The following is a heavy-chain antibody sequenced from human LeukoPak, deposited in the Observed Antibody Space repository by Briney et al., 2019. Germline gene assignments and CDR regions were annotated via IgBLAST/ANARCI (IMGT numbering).Heavy chain of an antibody. CDR1: GFTFSNAW. V-gene: IGHV3-15*07. Sequence: PGGSLRLSCAASGFTFSNAWMNWVRQAPGKGLEWVGRIKSKANGETTDYAAPVKGRFTISRDDSRDTLYLHMNSLKTEDTAVYYCTTDVPPALPQIDFWGQGILVTVSS. CDR2: IKSKANGETT. CDR3: TTDVPPALPQIDF. D-gene: IGHD1-26*01. J-gene: IGHJ4*02.